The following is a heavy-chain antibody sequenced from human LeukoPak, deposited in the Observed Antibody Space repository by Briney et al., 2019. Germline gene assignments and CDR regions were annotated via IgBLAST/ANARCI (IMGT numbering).Heavy chain of an antibody. J-gene: IGHJ4*02. Sequence: PGGSLRLSCAVSRFTFSSYSMNWVRQAPGKGLEWVSSISSSSSYIYYADSVRGRFTISRDNAKNSLYLQMNSLRAEDTAVYYCARVRLGYSGYDSGYWGQGTLVTVSS. D-gene: IGHD5-12*01. CDR2: ISSSSSYI. V-gene: IGHV3-21*01. CDR3: ARVRLGYSGYDSGY. CDR1: RFTFSSYS.